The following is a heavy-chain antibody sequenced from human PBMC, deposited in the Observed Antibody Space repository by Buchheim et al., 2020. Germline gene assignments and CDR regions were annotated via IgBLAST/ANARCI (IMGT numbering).Heavy chain of an antibody. Sequence: EVQLLESGGGLVQPGGSLRLSCAASGFTFSSYAMSWVRQAPGKGLEWVSAISGSGGSTYYADSVKGRFTISRDNSKNTLYLQMNSLRAEDTAVYYCAKDLLGGSFGSKDIVYNWFDPWGQGTL. V-gene: IGHV3-23*01. CDR3: AKDLLGGSFGSKDIVYNWFDP. CDR2: ISGSGGST. CDR1: GFTFSSYA. D-gene: IGHD2-15*01. J-gene: IGHJ5*02.